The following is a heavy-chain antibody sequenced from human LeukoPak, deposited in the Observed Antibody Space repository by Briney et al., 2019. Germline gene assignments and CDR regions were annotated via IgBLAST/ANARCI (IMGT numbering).Heavy chain of an antibody. CDR1: GGSISSSSYY. J-gene: IGHJ5*02. CDR3: ARRVVVPAAIRWSGNWFDP. Sequence: SETLSLTCTVSGGSISSSSYYWGWIRQPPGKGLEWIGSIYYSGSTYYNPSLKSRVTISVDTSKNQFSLKLSSVTAADTAVYYCARRVVVPAAIRWSGNWFDPWGQGTLVTVSS. D-gene: IGHD2-2*02. V-gene: IGHV4-39*01. CDR2: IYYSGST.